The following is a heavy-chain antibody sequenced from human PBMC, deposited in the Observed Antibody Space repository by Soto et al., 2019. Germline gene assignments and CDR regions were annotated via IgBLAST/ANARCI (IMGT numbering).Heavy chain of an antibody. V-gene: IGHV1-58*01. J-gene: IGHJ5*02. CDR3: AAGEANGRYHFRSGIRP. D-gene: IGHD3-3*01. CDR2: IVVGSGNT. Sequence: VKVSCPAAGFSFTSSAVQWVRRARGQRLEWIGWIVVGSGNTNYAQKFQERVTITRDMSTSTAYMELSSMRSENTAVYYCAAGEANGRYHFRSGIRPWGQGTLVTVPS. CDR1: GFSFTSSA.